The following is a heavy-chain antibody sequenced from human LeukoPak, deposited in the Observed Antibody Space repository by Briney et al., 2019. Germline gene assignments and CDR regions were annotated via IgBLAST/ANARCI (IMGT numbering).Heavy chain of an antibody. D-gene: IGHD5-12*01. CDR1: GYTFTGYY. CDR2: IHPNSGGT. J-gene: IGHJ4*02. V-gene: IGHV1-2*02. Sequence: GSVKVSCKASGYTFTGYYMHWVRQAPGQGLAWMGWIHPNSGGTNYAQKFQGRVTMTRDTSLSTAYMELSRLRSDDTAVYYCARTNSGYDFIPDYWGQGTLVTVSS. CDR3: ARTNSGYDFIPDY.